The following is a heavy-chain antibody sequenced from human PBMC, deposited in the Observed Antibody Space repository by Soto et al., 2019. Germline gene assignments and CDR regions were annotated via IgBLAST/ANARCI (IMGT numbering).Heavy chain of an antibody. D-gene: IGHD5-12*01. CDR1: GGSISSGGYY. CDR3: ARGRGIVATINRSLLFDY. CDR2: IYYSGST. V-gene: IGHV4-31*03. Sequence: QVPLQESGPGLVKPSQTLSLTCTVSGGSISSGGYYWSWIRQHPGKGLEWIGYIYYSGSTYYNPSLKSRVTISVDTSKNQFSLKLSSVTAADTAVYYCARGRGIVATINRSLLFDYWGQGTLVTVSS. J-gene: IGHJ4*02.